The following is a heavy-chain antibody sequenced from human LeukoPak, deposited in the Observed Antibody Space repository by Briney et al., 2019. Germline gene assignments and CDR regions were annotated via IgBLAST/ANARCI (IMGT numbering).Heavy chain of an antibody. D-gene: IGHD2-2*01. V-gene: IGHV3-49*04. CDR1: GFTFGDYA. CDR3: TRDLPNIVVVPAATVFDY. CDR2: IRSKAYGGTT. Sequence: GGSLRLSCTASGFTFGDYAMSWVRQAPGKGLEWVGFIRSKAYGGTTEYAASVKGRFTISRDDSKSIAYLQMNSLKTEDTAVYYCTRDLPNIVVVPAATVFDYWGQGTLVTVSS. J-gene: IGHJ4*02.